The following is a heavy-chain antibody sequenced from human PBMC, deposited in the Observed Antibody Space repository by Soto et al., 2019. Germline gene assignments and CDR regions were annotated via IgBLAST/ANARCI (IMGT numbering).Heavy chain of an antibody. V-gene: IGHV4-59*01. J-gene: IGHJ4*02. CDR3: GAIYASGTYGEGPFDY. Sequence: QVQLQESGPGLVKPSETLSLTCTVSGGSISSYYWSWIRQPPGKGLEWIGYIFYSGSTNYNPSLKSRVTISVDTSKNQFSLKLSSVTAADTAVYYCGAIYASGTYGEGPFDYWGQGTLVTVSS. D-gene: IGHD3-10*01. CDR1: GGSISSYY. CDR2: IFYSGST.